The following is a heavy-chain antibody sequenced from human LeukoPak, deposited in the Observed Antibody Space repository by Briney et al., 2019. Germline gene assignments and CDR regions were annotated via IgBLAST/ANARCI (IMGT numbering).Heavy chain of an antibody. CDR2: INPNSGGT. CDR3: ARSRRSGSYSSDY. D-gene: IGHD1-26*01. V-gene: IGHV1-2*02. J-gene: IGHJ4*02. CDR1: GYTSTGYY. Sequence: ASVKVSCKASGYTSTGYYMHWVRQAPGQGLEWMGWINPNSGGTNYAQKFQGRVTMTRDTSISTAYMELSRLRSDGTAVYYCARSRRSGSYSSDYWGQGTLVTVSS.